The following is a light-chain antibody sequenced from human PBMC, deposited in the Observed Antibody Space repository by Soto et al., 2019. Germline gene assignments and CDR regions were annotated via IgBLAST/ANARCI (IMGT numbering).Light chain of an antibody. Sequence: SQDIRSHLAWYQQKPGQARRLLIYGASTRANGITDRFSGTGSGTDFTLTISRLETEDFAVYYCQHFGDSPITVGQGTRLEIK. J-gene: IGKJ5*01. CDR1: QDIRSH. CDR2: GAS. V-gene: IGKV3-20*01. CDR3: QHFGDSPIT.